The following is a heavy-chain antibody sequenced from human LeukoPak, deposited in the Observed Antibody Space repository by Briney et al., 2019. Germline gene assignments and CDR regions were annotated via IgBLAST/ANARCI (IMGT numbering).Heavy chain of an antibody. CDR3: ARDHCSGGSCYSGFDY. CDR1: GGTFSSYA. J-gene: IGHJ4*02. Sequence: ASVKVSCKASGGTFSSYAISWVRQAPGQGLEWMGRIIPILGIANYAQKFQGRVTITADKSTSTAYMELSSLRSEDTAVYYRARDHCSGGSCYSGFDYWGQGTLVTVSS. CDR2: IIPILGIA. V-gene: IGHV1-69*04. D-gene: IGHD2-15*01.